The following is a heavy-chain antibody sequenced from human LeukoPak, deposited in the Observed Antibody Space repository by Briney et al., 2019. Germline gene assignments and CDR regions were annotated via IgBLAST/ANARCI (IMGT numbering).Heavy chain of an antibody. Sequence: GGSLRLSCAASGFILSTHGMHWVRQAPGKGLEWVAGMGYDGSREDYADSVKGRFTISRDMSKNTLNLQMNSLRVEDTAMFYCARDLSFGNLDFRGQGTLVTVSS. CDR3: ARDLSFGNLDF. CDR2: MGYDGSRE. CDR1: GFILSTHG. D-gene: IGHD1-14*01. J-gene: IGHJ4*02. V-gene: IGHV3-33*01.